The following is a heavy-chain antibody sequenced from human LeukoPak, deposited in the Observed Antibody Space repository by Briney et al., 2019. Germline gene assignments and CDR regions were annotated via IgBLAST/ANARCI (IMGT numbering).Heavy chain of an antibody. D-gene: IGHD3-22*01. CDR3: AKDRGLGPPLGPEYYDSSGDDY. J-gene: IGHJ4*02. V-gene: IGHV3-23*01. Sequence: PGGSLRLSCAASGFTFSNYWMSWVRQAPGKGLEWVSAISGSGGSTYYADSVKGRFTISRDNSKNTLYLQMNSLRAEDTAVYYCAKDRGLGPPLGPEYYDSSGDDYWGQGTLVTVSS. CDR2: ISGSGGST. CDR1: GFTFSNYW.